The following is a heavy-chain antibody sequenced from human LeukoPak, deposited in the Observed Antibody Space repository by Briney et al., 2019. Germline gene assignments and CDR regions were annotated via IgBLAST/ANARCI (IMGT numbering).Heavy chain of an antibody. CDR1: GFTFNSYA. J-gene: IGHJ4*02. D-gene: IGHD3-3*01. V-gene: IGHV3-7*01. CDR3: AKPRGGYYFDY. CDR2: IKQDGSEK. Sequence: PGGSLRLSCAASGFTFNSYAMSWVRQAPGKGLEWVANIKQDGSEKYYVDSVKGRFTISRDNAKNSLYLQMNSLRAEDTAVYYCAKPRGGYYFDYWGQGTLVTVSS.